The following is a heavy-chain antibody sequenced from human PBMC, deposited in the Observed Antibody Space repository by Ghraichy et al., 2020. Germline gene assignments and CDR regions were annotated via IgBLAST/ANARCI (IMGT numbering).Heavy chain of an antibody. D-gene: IGHD1-1*01. CDR3: ARGRGTGRNWFDP. CDR1: GFTFSSYS. CDR2: ISSSSSYI. V-gene: IGHV3-21*01. J-gene: IGHJ5*02. Sequence: GESLNISCAASGFTFSSYSMNWVRQAPGKGLEWVSSISSSSSYIYYADSVKGRFTISRDNAKNSLYLQMNSLRAEDTAVYYCARGRGTGRNWFDPWGQGTLVTVSS.